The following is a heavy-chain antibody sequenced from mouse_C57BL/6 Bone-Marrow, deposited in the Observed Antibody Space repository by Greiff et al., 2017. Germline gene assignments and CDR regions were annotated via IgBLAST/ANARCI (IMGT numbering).Heavy chain of an antibody. Sequence: QVQLQQSGAELVRPGASVKLSCKASGYTFTDYYINWVKQRPGQGLEWIARIYPGSGDTYYNEKFKGKATLTAAKSSSTAYMQLRSLTSEDSAVYFCAGGGLRRFWFAYWGQGTLVTVSA. J-gene: IGHJ3*01. D-gene: IGHD2-4*01. CDR1: GYTFTDYY. CDR2: IYPGSGDT. V-gene: IGHV1-76*01. CDR3: AGGGLRRFWFAY.